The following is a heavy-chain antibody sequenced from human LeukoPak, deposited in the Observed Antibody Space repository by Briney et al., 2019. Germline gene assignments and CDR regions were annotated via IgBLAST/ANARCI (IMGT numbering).Heavy chain of an antibody. Sequence: EGSLRLSCAASGFTFSSYSMNWVRQAPGKGLEGVSSISSSSSYIYYADSVKGRFTITRDNAKNSLYPQINSLRAEDTAVYYCAREGEVIDYWGQGTLVTVSS. CDR2: ISSSSSYI. CDR3: AREGEVIDY. CDR1: GFTFSSYS. D-gene: IGHD3-10*01. V-gene: IGHV3-21*01. J-gene: IGHJ4*02.